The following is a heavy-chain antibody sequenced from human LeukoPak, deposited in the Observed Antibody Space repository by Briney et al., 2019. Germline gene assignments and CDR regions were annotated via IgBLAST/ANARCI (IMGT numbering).Heavy chain of an antibody. J-gene: IGHJ6*03. CDR3: ARGYCSGGSCYSYYYCSYMDV. D-gene: IGHD2-15*01. V-gene: IGHV4-39*07. CDR1: GGSISSSSYY. CDR2: ISYSGST. Sequence: PETLSLTCTVSGGSISSSSYYWGWIRQPPGKGLEWIGSISYSGSTYYNPSLKSRVTISVDTSKKQFSLKLSSVTAADTAVYYCARGYCSGGSCYSYYYCSYMDVWGKGTTVTVSS.